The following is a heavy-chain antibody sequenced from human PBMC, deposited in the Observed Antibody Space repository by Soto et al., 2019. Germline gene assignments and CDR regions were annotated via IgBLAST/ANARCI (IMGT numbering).Heavy chain of an antibody. CDR2: ISYDGSNK. D-gene: IGHD3-10*01. J-gene: IGHJ6*02. CDR3: ASLAVRGVIIRSYYYYGMDV. Sequence: GESLKISCAASGFTFSSYAMHWVRQAPGKGLEWVAVISYDGSNKYYADSVKGRFTISRDNSKNTLYLQMNSLRAEDTAVYYCASLAVRGVIIRSYYYYGMDVWGQGTTVTVSS. V-gene: IGHV3-30-3*01. CDR1: GFTFSSYA.